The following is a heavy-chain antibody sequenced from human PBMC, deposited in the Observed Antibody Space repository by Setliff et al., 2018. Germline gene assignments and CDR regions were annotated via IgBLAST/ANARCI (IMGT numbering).Heavy chain of an antibody. Sequence: GASVKVSCKTSRFNFITYGFSWVRQAPGQGLAWMGWISPYSGETNYAQKFQDRLTVTADTSSKTTYMELRSLTSADTAVYFCTRSRGPRVVLAADFDFWGQGTLVTVSS. V-gene: IGHV1-18*01. CDR3: TRSRGPRVVLAADFDF. D-gene: IGHD3-16*01. CDR2: ISPYSGET. CDR1: RFNFITYG. J-gene: IGHJ4*02.